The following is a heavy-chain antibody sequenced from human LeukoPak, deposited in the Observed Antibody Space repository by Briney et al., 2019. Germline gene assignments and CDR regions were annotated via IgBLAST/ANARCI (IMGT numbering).Heavy chain of an antibody. D-gene: IGHD5-12*01. J-gene: IGHJ6*02. V-gene: IGHV4-59*12. Sequence: SETLSLTCTVSGGSISSYYWSWIRQPPGKGLEWIGYIYYSGSTNYNPSLKSRVTISVDTSKNQFSLKLSSVTAADTAVYYCARVRAVATPLGMDVWGQGTTVTVSS. CDR3: ARVRAVATPLGMDV. CDR2: IYYSGST. CDR1: GGSISSYY.